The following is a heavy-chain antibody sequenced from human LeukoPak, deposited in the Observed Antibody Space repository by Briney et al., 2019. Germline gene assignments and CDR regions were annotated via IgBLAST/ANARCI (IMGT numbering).Heavy chain of an antibody. D-gene: IGHD3-10*01. J-gene: IGHJ5*02. CDR3: ARAPSMVRGVLWSNWFDP. V-gene: IGHV4-4*07. Sequence: SETLSLTCTVSGGSISSYYWSWIRQPSGKGLEWIGRIYTSGSTNYNPSLKSRVTMSVDTSKNQFSLKLSSVTAADTAVYYCARAPSMVRGVLWSNWFDPWGQGTLVTVSS. CDR2: IYTSGST. CDR1: GGSISSYY.